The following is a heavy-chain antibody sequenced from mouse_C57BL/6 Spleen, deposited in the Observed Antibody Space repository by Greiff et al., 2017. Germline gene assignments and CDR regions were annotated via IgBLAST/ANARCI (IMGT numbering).Heavy chain of an antibody. V-gene: IGHV5-4*01. CDR3: ARDDYYGSSFDY. CDR2: ISDGGSYT. Sequence: EVQLVESGGGLVKPGGSLTLSCAASGFTFSSYAMSWVRQTPEKRLEWVATISDGGSYTYYPDNVKGRFTISRDNAKNNLYLQMSHLKSEDTAMYYCARDDYYGSSFDYWGQGTTLTVSS. J-gene: IGHJ2*01. D-gene: IGHD1-1*01. CDR1: GFTFSSYA.